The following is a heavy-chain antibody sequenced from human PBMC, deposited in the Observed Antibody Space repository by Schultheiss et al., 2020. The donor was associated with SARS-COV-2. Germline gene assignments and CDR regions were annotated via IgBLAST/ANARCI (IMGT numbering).Heavy chain of an antibody. CDR3: ARGMRLDAY. V-gene: IGHV3-33*01. Sequence: GGSLRLSCAASGFTFSSYGMHWVRQAPGKGLEWVAVIWYDGSNKYYADSVKGRFTISRDNAKNSLYLQMNSLRAEDTAVYYCARGMRLDAYWGQGTLVTVSS. CDR1: GFTFSSYG. D-gene: IGHD3-9*01. CDR2: IWYDGSNK. J-gene: IGHJ4*02.